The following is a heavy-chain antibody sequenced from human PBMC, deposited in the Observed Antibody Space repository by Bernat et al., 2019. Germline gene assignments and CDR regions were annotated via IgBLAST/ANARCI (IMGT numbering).Heavy chain of an antibody. J-gene: IGHJ6*03. CDR2: TRDTP. CDR3: WGWYYVWTA. V-gene: IGHV3-72*01. CDR1: EFTFSGHF. D-gene: IGHD3-16*01. Sequence: EMQLVQSGGGLVQPGGSLRLACAGSEFTFSGHFIDWVRQAPGKGLEWIGRTRDTPQYAASVKGRFSMSRDDPKNLLYLQMNSLKSEDTAVYSGWGWYYVWTAGGKGTTATVS.